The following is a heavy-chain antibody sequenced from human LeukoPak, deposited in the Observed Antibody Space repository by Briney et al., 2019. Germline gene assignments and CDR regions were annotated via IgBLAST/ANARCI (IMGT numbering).Heavy chain of an antibody. CDR1: GYSFTGYY. Sequence: ASGKVFCKVYGYSFTGYYMHWVRQAPGQGLEWMGLIKPNSGGTNYAQKFQGRVTMTRDTSISTAYMELSRLRSDDTAVYYCARGLGFGELPISWFDPWGQGTLVTVSS. D-gene: IGHD3-10*01. J-gene: IGHJ5*02. CDR3: ARGLGFGELPISWFDP. V-gene: IGHV1-2*02. CDR2: IKPNSGGT.